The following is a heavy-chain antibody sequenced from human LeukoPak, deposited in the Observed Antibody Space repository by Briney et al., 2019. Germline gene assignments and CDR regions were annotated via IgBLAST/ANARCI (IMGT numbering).Heavy chain of an antibody. V-gene: IGHV3-9*01. CDR3: VKSGGYFYMDA. D-gene: IGHD2-15*01. CDR2: VSWNRDII. J-gene: IGHJ6*03. Sequence: PGGSLRLSCAASGSIFQYFAMYWVRQAPGKGLEWVSSVSWNRDIINYADSVRGRFTVSRDNDQNSLYLEMNNLSADDTALYYCVKSGGYFYMDAWGKGTTVIVSS. CDR1: GSIFQYFA.